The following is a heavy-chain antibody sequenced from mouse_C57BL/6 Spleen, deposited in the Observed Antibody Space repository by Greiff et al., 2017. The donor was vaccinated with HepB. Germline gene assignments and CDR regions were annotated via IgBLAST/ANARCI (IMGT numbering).Heavy chain of an antibody. J-gene: IGHJ1*03. D-gene: IGHD1-1*01. V-gene: IGHV5-17*01. CDR3: ARRDYGSSYCWYFDV. CDR2: ISSGSSTI. Sequence: EVHLVESGGGLVKPGGSLKLSCAASGFTFSDYGMHWVRQAPEKGLEWVAYISSGSSTIYYADTVKGRFTISRDNAKNTLFLQMTSLRSEDTAMYYCARRDYGSSYCWYFDVWGTGTTVTVSS. CDR1: GFTFSDYG.